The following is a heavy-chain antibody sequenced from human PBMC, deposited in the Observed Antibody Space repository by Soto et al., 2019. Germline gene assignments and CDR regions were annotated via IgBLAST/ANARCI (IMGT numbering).Heavy chain of an antibody. Sequence: GYSLKISCKGSGYSFTIYWIGWVRQMPGKGLEWMGIIYPGDSDTRYSPSFQGQVTISADKSISTAYLQWSSLKASDTAMYYCARTPVXIAAAQRAYYYYYGMDVWGQGTTVTVSS. CDR3: ARTPVXIAAAQRAYYYYYGMDV. D-gene: IGHD6-13*01. CDR2: IYPGDSDT. V-gene: IGHV5-51*01. J-gene: IGHJ6*01. CDR1: GYSFTIYW.